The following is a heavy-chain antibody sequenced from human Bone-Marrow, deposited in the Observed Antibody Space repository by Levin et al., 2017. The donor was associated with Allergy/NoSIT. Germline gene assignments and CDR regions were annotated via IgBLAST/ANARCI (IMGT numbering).Heavy chain of an antibody. V-gene: IGHV4-59*01. D-gene: IGHD6-6*01. CDR3: ARDQSSSSWFDP. CDR2: VSHSGNT. CDR1: GDSMRNYY. J-gene: IGHJ5*02. Sequence: SETLSLTCSISGDSMRNYYWSWIRQSPGNGLEWIGYVSHSGNTNYSPYLKSRVTISVDTSKNQFSLRLNSVAAADTAVYYCARDQSSSSWFDPWGPGTLVTVSS.